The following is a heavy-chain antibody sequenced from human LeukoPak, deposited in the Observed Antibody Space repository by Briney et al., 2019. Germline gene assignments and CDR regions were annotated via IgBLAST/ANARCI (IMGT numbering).Heavy chain of an antibody. V-gene: IGHV4-59*11. CDR1: GVSISSHY. CDR3: ARDFQRLGSDAFDF. J-gene: IGHJ3*01. CDR2: AYHTGST. Sequence: PSETLSLTCTVSGVSISSHYWSWIRQPPGKGLEGVGYAYHTGSTSSNPSLKSRATMSVDTSKNQFSLRLTSLTAADTAVYYCARDFQRLGSDAFDFWGQGTMVTVSS. D-gene: IGHD2-15*01.